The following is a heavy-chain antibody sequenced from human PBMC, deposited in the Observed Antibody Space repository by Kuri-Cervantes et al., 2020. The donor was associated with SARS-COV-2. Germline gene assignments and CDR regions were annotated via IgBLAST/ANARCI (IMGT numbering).Heavy chain of an antibody. CDR3: AKDESAWEWYYYHYMDV. Sequence: GESLKISCAASGFTFSSYGMHWVRQAPGKGLEWVAFIRYDGSNKYYADSVKGRFTISRDNSKNTLYLQMNSLRAEDTAVYYCAKDESAWEWYYYHYMDVWGKGTTVTVSS. D-gene: IGHD1-26*01. CDR2: IRYDGSNK. J-gene: IGHJ6*03. CDR1: GFTFSSYG. V-gene: IGHV3-30*02.